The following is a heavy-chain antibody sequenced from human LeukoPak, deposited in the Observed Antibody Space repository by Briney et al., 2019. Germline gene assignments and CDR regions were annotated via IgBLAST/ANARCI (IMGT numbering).Heavy chain of an antibody. Sequence: GESLKVSCKASGYTFTGYYMHWVRQAPGQGLEWMGWINPNSGGTNYAQKFQGRVTMTRDTSISTAYMELSRLRSDDTAVYYCASGFMGYDRSGYYDDAFDIWGQGTMVTVSS. D-gene: IGHD3-22*01. CDR1: GYTFTGYY. V-gene: IGHV1-2*02. CDR3: ASGFMGYDRSGYYDDAFDI. J-gene: IGHJ3*02. CDR2: INPNSGGT.